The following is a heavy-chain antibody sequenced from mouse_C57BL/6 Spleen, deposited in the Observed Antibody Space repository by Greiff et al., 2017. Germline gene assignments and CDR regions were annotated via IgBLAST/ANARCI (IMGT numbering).Heavy chain of an antibody. CDR2: IDPETGGT. Sequence: QVQLKQSGAELVRPGASVTLSCKASGYPFTDYEMHWVKQTPVHGLEWIGAIDPETGGTAYNQKFKGKAILTADKSSSTAYMELRSLTSEDSAVYYCTREGYYGNGFDYWGQGTTLTVSS. J-gene: IGHJ2*01. CDR3: TREGYYGNGFDY. CDR1: GYPFTDYE. D-gene: IGHD2-1*01. V-gene: IGHV1-15*01.